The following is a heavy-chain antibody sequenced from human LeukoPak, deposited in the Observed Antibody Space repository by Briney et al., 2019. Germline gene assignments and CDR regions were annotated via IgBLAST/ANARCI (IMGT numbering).Heavy chain of an antibody. D-gene: IGHD3-10*01. CDR1: GFTFSSAW. Sequence: GGSLRLSCAASGFTFSSAWMSWVRQAPGKGLEWVGRIKRQTDGGTTDYAAPVKGRFTISRDDSENTLYLQMNSLKTEDTAVYYCTTFGGSGIMANWGQGTLVTVSS. J-gene: IGHJ4*02. CDR2: IKRQTDGGTT. CDR3: TTFGGSGIMAN. V-gene: IGHV3-15*01.